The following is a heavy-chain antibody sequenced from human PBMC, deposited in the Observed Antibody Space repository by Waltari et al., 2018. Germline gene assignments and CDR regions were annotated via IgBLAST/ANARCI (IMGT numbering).Heavy chain of an antibody. CDR2: INHSGST. V-gene: IGHV4-34*01. CDR1: GGSFSGYY. D-gene: IGHD6-19*01. J-gene: IGHJ4*02. CDR3: ARGRRRGSSGWYGGDFDY. Sequence: QVQLQQWGAGLLKPSETLSLTCAVYGGSFSGYYWSWIRQPPGKGLEWIGEINHSGSTNDNPSLKSRVTISVDTSKNQFSLKLSSVTAADTAVYYCARGRRRGSSGWYGGDFDYWGQGTLVTVSS.